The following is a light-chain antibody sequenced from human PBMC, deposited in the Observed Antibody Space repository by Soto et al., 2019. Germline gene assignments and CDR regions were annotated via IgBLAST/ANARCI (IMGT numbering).Light chain of an antibody. CDR3: QQSYSTPYT. V-gene: IGKV1-39*01. J-gene: IGKJ2*01. CDR1: QSISSY. CDR2: AAS. Sequence: DIQMTQSPSSLSASVGDRVTIACRASQSISSYLNWFQQKPGRAPKLLFYAASALRSGVPSRFRGSGSGTEFTLTISSLQPEDFATYYCQQSYSTPYTFGQGTKLDIK.